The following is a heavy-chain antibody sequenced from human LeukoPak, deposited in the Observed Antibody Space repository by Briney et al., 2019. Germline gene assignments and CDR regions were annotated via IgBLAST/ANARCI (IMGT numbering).Heavy chain of an antibody. J-gene: IGHJ5*02. V-gene: IGHV4-59*01. CDR1: GGSIRSYY. CDR2: IYYSGST. D-gene: IGHD5-18*01. Sequence: PSETLSLTCTVSGGSIRSYYWSWIRQPPGKGLEWIGYIYYSGSTNYNPSLRSRVTISVDTSKNQFSLKLSSVTAADTAVYYCARGQGYSYGYEWFDPWGQGTLVTVSS. CDR3: ARGQGYSYGYEWFDP.